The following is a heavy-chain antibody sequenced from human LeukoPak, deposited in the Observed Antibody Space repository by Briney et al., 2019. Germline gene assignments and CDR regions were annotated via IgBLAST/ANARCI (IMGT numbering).Heavy chain of an antibody. V-gene: IGHV3-21*06. J-gene: IGHJ4*02. CDR3: ARGNGYSNAYYFDY. CDR1: GFIFSNYG. Sequence: PGGSLRLSCAASGFIFSNYGMSWVRQAPGKGLEWVSSISFSSTHIYYADSIQGRFTISRDNAENSLYLQMNSLRAEDTAVYYCARGNGYSNAYYFDYWGQGTLVTVSS. D-gene: IGHD6-13*01. CDR2: ISFSSTHI.